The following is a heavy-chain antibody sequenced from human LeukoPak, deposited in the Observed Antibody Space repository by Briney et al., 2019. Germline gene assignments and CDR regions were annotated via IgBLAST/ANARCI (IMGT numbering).Heavy chain of an antibody. CDR2: IYYSGST. J-gene: IGHJ4*02. CDR1: GGFISSSSYY. CDR3: ATGCSSSIGDY. V-gene: IGHV4-39*07. D-gene: IGHD6-6*01. Sequence: SETLSLTCTVSGGFISSSSYYWGWIRQPPGKGLEWIGSIYYSGSTYYNPSLKSRVTISVDTSKNQFSLKLSSVTAADTAVYYCATGCSSSIGDYWGQGTLVTVSS.